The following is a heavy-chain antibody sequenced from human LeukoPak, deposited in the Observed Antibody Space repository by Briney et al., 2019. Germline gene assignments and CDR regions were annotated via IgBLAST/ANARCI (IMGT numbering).Heavy chain of an antibody. V-gene: IGHV3-23*01. CDR3: AKEDPITMIAVVYFDY. Sequence: GGSLRLSCAASGFTFNSYTMSWVRQAPRKRLEWVSALSGSGGSTYYADSVKGRFTISRDNSKNTLYLQMNSLRAEDTAVYYCAKEDPITMIAVVYFDYWGPGTLVTVSS. CDR2: LSGSGGST. J-gene: IGHJ4*02. D-gene: IGHD3-22*01. CDR1: GFTFNSYT.